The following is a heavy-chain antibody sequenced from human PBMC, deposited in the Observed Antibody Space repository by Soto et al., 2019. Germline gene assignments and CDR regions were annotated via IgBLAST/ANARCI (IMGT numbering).Heavy chain of an antibody. D-gene: IGHD3-10*01. CDR1: GGSISSRGYC. V-gene: IGHV4-31*03. CDR2: ICFSGGA. J-gene: IGHJ4*02. CDR3: AMGRSGSYGLSPSFAH. Sequence: SETLSLTCTVSGGSISSRGYCWSWIRQHPEKGLEWIGYICFSGGAYYNPSLKSRVNISADTYRNQFSVNLTSVTAADSAVYYCAMGRSGSYGLSPSFAHWGQGSLVTVSS.